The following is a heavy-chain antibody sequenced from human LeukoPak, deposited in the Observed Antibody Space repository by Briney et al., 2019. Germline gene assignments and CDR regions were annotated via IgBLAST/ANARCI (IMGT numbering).Heavy chain of an antibody. CDR1: GFTFSSYG. Sequence: PGRSLRLSCAASGFTFSSYGMHWVRRAPGKGLEWVAFIRYGGSDKYYADSVKGRFTISRDNSNNTLYLQMNSLRAEDTAVYYCTKDDPFQRCHGYWGQGTLVTVSA. J-gene: IGHJ4*02. V-gene: IGHV3-30*02. D-gene: IGHD3-3*02. CDR3: TKDDPFQRCHGY. CDR2: IRYGGSDK.